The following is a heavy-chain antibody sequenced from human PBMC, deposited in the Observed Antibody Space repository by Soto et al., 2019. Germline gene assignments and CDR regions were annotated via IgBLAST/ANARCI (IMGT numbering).Heavy chain of an antibody. Sequence: EVQLVQSGAEVKKPGESLKISCKGSGYSFTSYWIGWVRQMPGKGLEWMGIIYPGDSDTRYSPSVQGQVTISADKSISTAYLQWSSLKASDTAMYYCATTSAAGKYYYGMDVWGQGTTVTVSS. J-gene: IGHJ6*02. CDR2: IYPGDSDT. CDR1: GYSFTSYW. CDR3: ATTSAAGKYYYGMDV. V-gene: IGHV5-51*01. D-gene: IGHD6-13*01.